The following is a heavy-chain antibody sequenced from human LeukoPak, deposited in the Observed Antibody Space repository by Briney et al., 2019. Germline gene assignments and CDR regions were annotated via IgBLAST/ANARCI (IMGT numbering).Heavy chain of an antibody. CDR2: IYYSGST. CDR1: GGSISSGGYY. D-gene: IGHD5-18*01. Sequence: SQTLSLTCTVSGGSISSGGYYWSWIRQHPGKGLEWIGYIYYSGSTYYNPSLKSRVTISVDTSKNQFSLKLSSVTAADTAVYYCARSLEDTAMVTRGRPPATARFDPWGQGTLVTVSS. CDR3: ARSLEDTAMVTRGRPPATARFDP. V-gene: IGHV4-31*03. J-gene: IGHJ5*02.